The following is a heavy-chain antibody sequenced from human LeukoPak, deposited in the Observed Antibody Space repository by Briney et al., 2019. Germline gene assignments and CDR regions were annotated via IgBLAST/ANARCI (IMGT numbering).Heavy chain of an antibody. CDR1: GFTFSSYE. Sequence: GGSLRLSCAASGFTFSSYEMNWVRQAPGKGLEWVSSISSSSSYIYYADSVKGRFTISRDNAKNSLYLQMNSLRAEDTAVYYCARDRGHSSSWNYYFDYWGQGTLVTVSS. CDR2: ISSSSSYI. J-gene: IGHJ4*02. CDR3: ARDRGHSSSWNYYFDY. V-gene: IGHV3-21*01. D-gene: IGHD6-13*01.